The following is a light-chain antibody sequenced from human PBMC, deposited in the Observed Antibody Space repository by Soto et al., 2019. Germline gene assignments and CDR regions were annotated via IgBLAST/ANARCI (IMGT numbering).Light chain of an antibody. CDR2: EVS. CDR1: SNDVGVYNY. Sequence: QSALTQPPSASGSPGQSVTISCTGTSNDVGVYNYVSWYQQYPGKAPKLIIYEVSKRPSGVPDRFSGSKSGNTASLIVSGLQAEDEANYYCSSYAGTNNLVVFGGGTQLTVL. J-gene: IGLJ2*01. V-gene: IGLV2-8*01. CDR3: SSYAGTNNLVV.